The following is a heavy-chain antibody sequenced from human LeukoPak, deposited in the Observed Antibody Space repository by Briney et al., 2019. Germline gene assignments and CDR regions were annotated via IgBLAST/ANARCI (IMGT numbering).Heavy chain of an antibody. J-gene: IGHJ4*01. CDR3: ARDRAGSAWYTTFDY. CDR1: GYTFTSFG. D-gene: IGHD6-19*01. Sequence: ASVKVSCKASGYTFTSFGISWVRQAPEQGLEWMGWISTYNGNTNYAQKLQGRVTMTTDTSTSRVYMDLRSLRSDDTAVYYCARDRAGSAWYTTFDYWGQEPWSPSPQ. CDR2: ISTYNGNT. V-gene: IGHV1-18*01.